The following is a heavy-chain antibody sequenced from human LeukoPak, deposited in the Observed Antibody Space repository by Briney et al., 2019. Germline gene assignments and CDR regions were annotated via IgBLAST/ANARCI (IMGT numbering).Heavy chain of an antibody. CDR2: INHSGST. V-gene: IGHV4-34*01. CDR3: ARGHQYYDFWSGYKAWFVR. Sequence: SETLSLTCAVYGVSFSGYYWSWIRQPPGKGLEWIGEINHSGSTNYNPSLKSRVTISVDTSKNQFSLKLSSVTAADTAVYYCARGHQYYDFWSGYKAWFVRWGQGTLVTVSS. J-gene: IGHJ5*02. CDR1: GVSFSGYY. D-gene: IGHD3-3*01.